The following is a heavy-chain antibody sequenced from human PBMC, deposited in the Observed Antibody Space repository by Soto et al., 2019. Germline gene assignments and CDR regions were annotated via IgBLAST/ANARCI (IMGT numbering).Heavy chain of an antibody. CDR3: SRSLDS. CDR1: GFTFTNFW. J-gene: IGHJ4*02. V-gene: IGHV3-7*01. CDR2: ISPDGSEK. Sequence: WGSLRLSCAASGFTFTNFWMDWVRQAPGKWLEWVANISPDGSEKHYVDSVKGRFTTSRDNAKNSLYLQMTSLTAEDSALYYCSRSLDSWGQGTRVTVSS.